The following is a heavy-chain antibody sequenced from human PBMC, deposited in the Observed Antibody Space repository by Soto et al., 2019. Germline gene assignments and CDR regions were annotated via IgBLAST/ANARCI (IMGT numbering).Heavy chain of an antibody. Sequence: PSETLSLTCTVSGGSISNFYWSWIRQPPGKGLEWIGCVYYTGSTSYNPSLKRRVTFSASSSKNQFSLRLSSVTAADTAVYSCAREGIVGVVAATKSTGFDYWGQGTLVTVSS. CDR1: GGSISNFY. V-gene: IGHV4-59*12. CDR3: AREGIVGVVAATKSTGFDY. J-gene: IGHJ4*02. D-gene: IGHD2-15*01. CDR2: VYYTGST.